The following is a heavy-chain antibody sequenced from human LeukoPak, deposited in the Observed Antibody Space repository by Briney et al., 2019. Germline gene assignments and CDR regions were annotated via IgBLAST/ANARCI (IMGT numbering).Heavy chain of an antibody. V-gene: IGHV1-58*02. Sequence: SVKVSCKASGFTFTSSAMQWVRQARGQRLEWMGWIVVGSGNTNYAQKFQERVTITRDMSTSTAYMELSSLRSEDTAVYYCARAYSSGWSPDWGQGTLVTVSS. CDR2: IVVGSGNT. D-gene: IGHD6-19*01. J-gene: IGHJ4*02. CDR3: ARAYSSGWSPD. CDR1: GFTFTSSA.